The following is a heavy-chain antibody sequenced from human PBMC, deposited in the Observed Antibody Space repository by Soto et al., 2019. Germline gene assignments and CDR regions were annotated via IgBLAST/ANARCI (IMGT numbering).Heavy chain of an antibody. CDR2: ISPRAGST. D-gene: IGHD2-21*02. CDR1: GFSFRDYF. J-gene: IGHJ4*02. CDR3: AKEEVVVTSVPAPYYFDY. V-gene: IGHV3-23*01. Sequence: GGSLRLSCAASGFSFRDYFMSWVRQAPGKGLECVSAISPRAGSTYYADSVKGRFTISRDNSKNTLYLQVNSLRAEDTAVYYCAKEEVVVTSVPAPYYFDYWGQGVLVTVSS.